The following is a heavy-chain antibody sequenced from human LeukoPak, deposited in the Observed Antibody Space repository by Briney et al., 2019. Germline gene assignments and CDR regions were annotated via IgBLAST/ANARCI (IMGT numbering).Heavy chain of an antibody. Sequence: SETLSLTCTVSGGSISSGSYYWSWIRQPAGKGLEWIGRIYTSGSTNYNPSLKSRVTISVDTSKNQFSLKLSSVTAADTAVYYCAREDYDSRTPRGYWGQGTLVTVPS. CDR1: GGSISSGSYY. CDR2: IYTSGST. CDR3: AREDYDSRTPRGY. J-gene: IGHJ4*02. V-gene: IGHV4-61*02. D-gene: IGHD3-22*01.